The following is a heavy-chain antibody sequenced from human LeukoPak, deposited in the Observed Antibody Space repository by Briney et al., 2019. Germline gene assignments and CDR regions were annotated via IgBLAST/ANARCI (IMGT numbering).Heavy chain of an antibody. CDR1: GGSISSYY. V-gene: IGHV4-59*01. D-gene: IGHD3-3*01. Sequence: SETLSLTCTVSGGSISSYYWRWIRQPPGKGLEWIGYIYYSGSTNYNPSLKSRVTISVDTSKNQFSLKLSSVTAADTAVYYCARLRFLEWLLDYNWFDPWGQGTLVTVSS. CDR3: ARLRFLEWLLDYNWFDP. J-gene: IGHJ5*02. CDR2: IYYSGST.